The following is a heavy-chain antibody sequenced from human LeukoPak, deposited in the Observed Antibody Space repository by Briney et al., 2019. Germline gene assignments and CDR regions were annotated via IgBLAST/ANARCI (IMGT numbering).Heavy chain of an antibody. CDR3: ARVGIPTYYGGNSVPYYYMDV. Sequence: ASVKVSCKASGYTFTGYYMHWVRQAPGQGLEWMGWINPNSGGTNYAQKFQGRVTMTRDTSISTAYMELSRLRSDDTAVYYCARVGIPTYYGGNSVPYYYMDVWGKGTTVTVSS. D-gene: IGHD4-23*01. CDR1: GYTFTGYY. V-gene: IGHV1-2*02. J-gene: IGHJ6*03. CDR2: INPNSGGT.